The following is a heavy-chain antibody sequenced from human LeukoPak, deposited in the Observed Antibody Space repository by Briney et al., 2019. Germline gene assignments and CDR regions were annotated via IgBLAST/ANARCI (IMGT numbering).Heavy chain of an antibody. Sequence: GGPLRLSCAASGFTFSSYWMTWVRQAPGKGLEGVANIKPDGSDKYYVDSVKGRFTISRDNAKNSVYLQMNGLRAEDTAVYYCTNKVFAWGPGTLVTVSS. CDR1: GFTFSSYW. CDR3: TNKVFA. V-gene: IGHV3-7*02. CDR2: IKPDGSDK. J-gene: IGHJ4*02.